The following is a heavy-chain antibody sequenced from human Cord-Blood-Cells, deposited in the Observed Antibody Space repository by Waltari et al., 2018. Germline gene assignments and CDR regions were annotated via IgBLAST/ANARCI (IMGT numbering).Heavy chain of an antibody. V-gene: IGHV4-39*01. CDR3: ARRRDAFDI. CDR1: GGSISSSSYY. J-gene: IGHJ3*02. CDR2: IYYSGSN. Sequence: QLQLQESGPGLVKPSETLSLTCTVSGGSISSSSYYWGWIRQPPGKGLEWSGSIYYSGSNYSNPSRKSRVTISVDTSKNQLSLKLGSVTAADTAVYYCARRRDAFDIWGQGTMVTVSS.